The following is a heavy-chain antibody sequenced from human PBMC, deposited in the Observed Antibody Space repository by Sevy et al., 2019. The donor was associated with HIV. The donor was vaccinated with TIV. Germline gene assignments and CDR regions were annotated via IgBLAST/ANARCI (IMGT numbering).Heavy chain of an antibody. CDR3: TTVGLRYYSGSSSYQGDWFDP. V-gene: IGHV1-24*01. CDR1: GYTLTKLS. D-gene: IGHD2-15*01. J-gene: IGHJ5*02. CDR2: FAPQYGET. Sequence: ASVKVSCKVSGYTLTKLSIHWVRQAPGKGLEWMGEFAPQYGETIYAQWFQGRLTMTEDTSPDTAFMELSSLTSEDTAIYYCTTVGLRYYSGSSSYQGDWFDPWGQGTLVTVSS.